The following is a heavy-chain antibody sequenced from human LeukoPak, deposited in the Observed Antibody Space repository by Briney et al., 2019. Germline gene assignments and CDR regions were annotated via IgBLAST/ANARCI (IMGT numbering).Heavy chain of an antibody. Sequence: PGGSLRLSCAASGFTFDDYGMSWVRQAPGKGLEWVGFIRSKAYGGTTEYAASVKGRFTISRDDSKSIAYLQMNSLKTEDTAVYYCIGDYYDSLWNFDYWGQGTLVTVSS. J-gene: IGHJ4*02. CDR2: IRSKAYGGTT. V-gene: IGHV3-49*04. CDR1: GFTFDDYG. D-gene: IGHD3-22*01. CDR3: IGDYYDSLWNFDY.